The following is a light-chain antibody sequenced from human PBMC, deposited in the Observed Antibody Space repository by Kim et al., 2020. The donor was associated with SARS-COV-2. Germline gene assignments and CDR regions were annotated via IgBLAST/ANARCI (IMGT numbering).Light chain of an antibody. CDR2: VNSDGSH. V-gene: IGLV4-69*01. CDR1: SGHSSYA. Sequence: QLVLTQSPSASASLGASVKLTCTLSSGHSSYAIEWHQQQPEKGPRYLMKVNSDGSHSKGDGIPDRYSGSSSGAERYLTISSLQSEDEADYYCQAWGTGIRVFGGGTKLTVL. J-gene: IGLJ3*02. CDR3: QAWGTGIRV.